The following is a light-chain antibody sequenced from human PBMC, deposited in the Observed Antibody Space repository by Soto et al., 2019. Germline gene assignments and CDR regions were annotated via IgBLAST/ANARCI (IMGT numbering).Light chain of an antibody. Sequence: DIQMTQSPSSLSASVGDRVTITCRASQSISSDLNWYQQKPGKAPKLLIYAASSLQSGVPARFSGSGSGTEFTLTISSLQPEDFATYYCQQCYSPRFTFGGGTKVEIK. V-gene: IGKV1-39*01. CDR3: QQCYSPRFT. CDR2: AAS. CDR1: QSISSD. J-gene: IGKJ4*01.